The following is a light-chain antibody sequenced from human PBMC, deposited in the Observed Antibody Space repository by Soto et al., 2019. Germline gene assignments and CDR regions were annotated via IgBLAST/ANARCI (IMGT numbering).Light chain of an antibody. CDR1: QRLLHSNGYNF. J-gene: IGKJ3*01. Sequence: DIVMTQSPLSLPVTPGEPASISCRSSQRLLHSNGYNFLNWYLQKPGQSPQLLIYLGSNRASGVPDRVSGRGSGTEFTLKISRVEAEDVGVYYCMQALQTPFTFGPGTKVDIK. CDR2: LGS. CDR3: MQALQTPFT. V-gene: IGKV2-28*01.